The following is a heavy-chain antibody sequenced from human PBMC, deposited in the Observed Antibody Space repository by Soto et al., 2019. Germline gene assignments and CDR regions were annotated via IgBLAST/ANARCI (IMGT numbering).Heavy chain of an antibody. V-gene: IGHV3-74*01. Sequence: EVQLVESGGGLVQPGGSLRLSCTASGFTFSNFWMHWVRQAPGKGLVWVSRVNPDGSRTDYADSVKGRFTTSRDNARNTLFLQMKSLRDEDTAVYYCATVAVGAYWKFESWGQGTLVAVSS. D-gene: IGHD1-26*01. CDR3: ATVAVGAYWKFES. CDR2: VNPDGSRT. J-gene: IGHJ5*01. CDR1: GFTFSNFW.